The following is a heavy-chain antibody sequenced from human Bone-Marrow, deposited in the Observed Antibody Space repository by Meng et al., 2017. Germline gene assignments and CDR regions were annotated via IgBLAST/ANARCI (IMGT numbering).Heavy chain of an antibody. J-gene: IGHJ4*02. CDR2: IRSKAYGGTT. CDR3: TREWTYYDILTGYPSLDY. V-gene: IGHV3-49*03. D-gene: IGHD3-9*01. Sequence: SCTASGFTFGDYAMSWFRQAPGKGLEWVGFIRSKAYGGTTEYAASVKGRFTISRDDSKSIAYLQMNSLKTEDTAVYYCTREWTYYDILTGYPSLDYWGQGTLVTVSS. CDR1: GFTFGDYA.